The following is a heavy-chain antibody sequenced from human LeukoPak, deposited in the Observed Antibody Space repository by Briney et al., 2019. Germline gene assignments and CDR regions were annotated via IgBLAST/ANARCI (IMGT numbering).Heavy chain of an antibody. D-gene: IGHD3-3*01. J-gene: IGHJ6*03. CDR1: GFTFSNCW. CDR2: INNDGSRT. Sequence: GGSLRLSCAASGFTFSNCWMHWVRHVPGKGLVWVSHINNDGSRTSYADSVKGRFTVSRDNDKNTLYLQMNSLRVEDTAVYYCARPPYFDFWSGFYSDHYYFMEVWGKGTSVTVS. CDR3: ARPPYFDFWSGFYSDHYYFMEV. V-gene: IGHV3-74*01.